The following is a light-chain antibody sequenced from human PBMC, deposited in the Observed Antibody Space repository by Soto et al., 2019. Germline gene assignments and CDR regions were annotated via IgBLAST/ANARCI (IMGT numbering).Light chain of an antibody. Sequence: STSNIGNNYVSWFQQLPGTAPKLLIYENDKRPSGIPDRFSGSTSGTSATLGITGLQTGDEADYYCGTWDSSLSGYVFATGTEVTVL. V-gene: IGLV1-51*02. J-gene: IGLJ1*01. CDR2: END. CDR3: GTWDSSLSGYV. CDR1: TSNIGNNY.